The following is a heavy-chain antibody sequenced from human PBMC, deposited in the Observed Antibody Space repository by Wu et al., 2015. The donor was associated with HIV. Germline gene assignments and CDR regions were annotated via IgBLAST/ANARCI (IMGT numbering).Heavy chain of an antibody. V-gene: IGHV1-18*01. CDR1: GYPFSRYG. D-gene: IGHD3-22*01. CDR2: ISGDNGDT. Sequence: QGQLEQSGVEVQKPGASVKVSCKASGYPFSRYGISWVRQAPGQGLEWMGWISGDNGDTTYAQKFQGRVTITADESTSTAYMELSSLRSEDTAVYYCARGGSADRYYDSSGYYDYWGQGTLVTVSS. J-gene: IGHJ4*02. CDR3: ARGGSADRYYDSSGYYDY.